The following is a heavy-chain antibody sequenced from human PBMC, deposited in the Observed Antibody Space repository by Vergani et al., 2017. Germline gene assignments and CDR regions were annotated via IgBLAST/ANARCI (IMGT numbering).Heavy chain of an antibody. D-gene: IGHD3-16*01. CDR1: GFSLSTSGMR. CDR3: ARIRPYVNAVDI. J-gene: IGHJ3*02. V-gene: IGHV2-70*04. CDR2: IDWDDDK. Sequence: QVTLKESGPALVKPTQTLTLTCTFSGFSLSTSGMRVSWIRQPPGKALEWLARIDWDDDKFYSTSLKTMLTISKDTSKNQVVLTMTNMDPVDTATYFCARIRPYVNAVDIWGQGTMVTVSS.